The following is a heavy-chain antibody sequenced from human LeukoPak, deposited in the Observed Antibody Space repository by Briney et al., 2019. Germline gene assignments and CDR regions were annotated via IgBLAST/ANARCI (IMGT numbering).Heavy chain of an antibody. J-gene: IGHJ4*02. CDR2: IYYGGST. V-gene: IGHV4-59*01. CDR3: ARGGDSSGYYYPVFDY. Sequence: RTSETLSLTCTVSGGSISSYYWSWIRQPPGKGLEWIGYIYYGGSTNYNPSLKSRVTISVDTSKNQFSLKLSSVTAADTAVYYCARGGDSSGYYYPVFDYWGQGTLVTVSS. CDR1: GGSISSYY. D-gene: IGHD3-22*01.